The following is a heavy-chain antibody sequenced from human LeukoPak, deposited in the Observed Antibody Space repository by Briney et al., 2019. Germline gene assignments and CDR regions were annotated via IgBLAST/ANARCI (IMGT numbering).Heavy chain of an antibody. CDR2: IKSDGKT. J-gene: IGHJ1*01. Sequence: GGSLRLSCEASGFTFSRHWMHWVRQAPGKGLVWVSRIKSDGKTNYADSVKGRFTISRDNAKNTVSLQMNSLRADDTGVYYCARAPSEVGGYYPEYFRQWGQGTLVTVSS. V-gene: IGHV3-74*01. D-gene: IGHD3-3*01. CDR1: GFTFSRHW. CDR3: ARAPSEVGGYYPEYFRQ.